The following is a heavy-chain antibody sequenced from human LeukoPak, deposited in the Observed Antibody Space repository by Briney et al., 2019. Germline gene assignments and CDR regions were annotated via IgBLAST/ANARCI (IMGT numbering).Heavy chain of an antibody. Sequence: GGSPRLSCAASGFTSSNYWMHWVRQAPGKGLVWVSRINGDGSTTNYADSVKGRFTISRDNAKNTLFLQMNSLRAEDTAVYYCAGGRGSYGLWDSWGQGTLVTVSS. CDR3: AGGRGSYGLWDS. CDR1: GFTSSNYW. CDR2: INGDGSTT. V-gene: IGHV3-74*01. D-gene: IGHD1-26*01. J-gene: IGHJ4*02.